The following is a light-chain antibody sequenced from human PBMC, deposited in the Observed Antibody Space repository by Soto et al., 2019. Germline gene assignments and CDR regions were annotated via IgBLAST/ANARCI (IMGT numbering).Light chain of an antibody. V-gene: IGKV3-15*01. CDR3: QQYNSWLWT. CDR1: QSVSSK. Sequence: DIVMTQSPATLSVSPGEGATLSCMASQSVSSKLAWYQQKPGQAPRLLIYGASTRATGIPARFSGSGSGTEFTLIISSLQSEDAAVYYCQQYNSWLWTFGQGTKVDI. CDR2: GAS. J-gene: IGKJ1*01.